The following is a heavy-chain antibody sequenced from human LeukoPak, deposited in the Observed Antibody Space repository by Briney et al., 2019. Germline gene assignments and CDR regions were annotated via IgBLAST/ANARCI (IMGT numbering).Heavy chain of an antibody. CDR3: ARSYSSGWYLDY. J-gene: IGHJ4*02. V-gene: IGHV4-39*01. CDR2: IYYSGST. CDR1: GGSISSSSYY. Sequence: SETLSLTCTVPGGSISSSSYYWGWIRQPPGKGLEWIGSIYYSGSTYYNPSLKSRVTISVDTSKNQFSLKLSSVTAADTAVYYCARSYSSGWYLDYWGQGTLVTVSS. D-gene: IGHD6-19*01.